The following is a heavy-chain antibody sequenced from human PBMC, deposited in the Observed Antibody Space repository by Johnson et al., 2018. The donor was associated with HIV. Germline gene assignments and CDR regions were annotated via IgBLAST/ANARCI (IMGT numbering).Heavy chain of an antibody. CDR1: GFTFDDYA. D-gene: IGHD2-15*01. CDR2: ISWNSGSI. Sequence: VQLVESGGGLVQPGRSLRLSCAAYGFTFDDYAMHWVRQAPGKGLEWVSGISWNSGSIGYADSVKGRFTISRDNSKNTLYLQMNSLRAEDTAVYYCAREVGYSDAFDIWGQGTMVTVSS. V-gene: IGHV3-9*01. CDR3: AREVGYSDAFDI. J-gene: IGHJ3*02.